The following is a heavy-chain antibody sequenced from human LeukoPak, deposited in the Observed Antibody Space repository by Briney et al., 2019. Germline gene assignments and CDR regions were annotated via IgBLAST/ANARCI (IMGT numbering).Heavy chain of an antibody. D-gene: IGHD3-16*02. CDR2: INPNSGGT. Sequence: GASVKVSCKASGYTFTGYYMHWVRQAPGQGLERMGWINPNSGGTNYAQKFQGRVTMTRDTSISTAYMELSRLRSDDTAVYYCARGVEELSQNWFDPWGQGTLVTVSS. V-gene: IGHV1-2*02. CDR3: ARGVEELSQNWFDP. CDR1: GYTFTGYY. J-gene: IGHJ5*02.